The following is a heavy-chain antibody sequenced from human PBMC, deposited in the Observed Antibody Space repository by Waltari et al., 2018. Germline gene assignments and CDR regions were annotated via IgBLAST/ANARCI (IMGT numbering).Heavy chain of an antibody. V-gene: IGHV3-48*02. Sequence: EVQLVESGGGLVQPGGSLRLSCAASGFTFSMHGMNWVRQAPGKGLEWLSYISSSSGSIYYADSVKGRFTISRDNAKNSLYLQMNSLRDEDTAVYYCARAREMGDYWGQGTLVNVSS. CDR3: ARAREMGDY. J-gene: IGHJ4*02. D-gene: IGHD1-26*01. CDR2: ISSSSGSI. CDR1: GFTFSMHG.